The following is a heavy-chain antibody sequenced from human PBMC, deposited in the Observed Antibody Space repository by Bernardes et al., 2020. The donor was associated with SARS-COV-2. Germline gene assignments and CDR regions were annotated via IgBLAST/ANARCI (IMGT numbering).Heavy chain of an antibody. CDR2: INPNSGGT. J-gene: IGHJ4*02. Sequence: ASVKVSCKASGYTFTGYYMHGVPQAPGQGPAWMGWINPNSGGTNYAQKFQGWVTMTRDTSISTAYMELSRLRSDDTAVYYCAREISVARDGFDYWGQGTLVTVSS. D-gene: IGHD2-15*01. CDR1: GYTFTGYY. CDR3: AREISVARDGFDY. V-gene: IGHV1-2*04.